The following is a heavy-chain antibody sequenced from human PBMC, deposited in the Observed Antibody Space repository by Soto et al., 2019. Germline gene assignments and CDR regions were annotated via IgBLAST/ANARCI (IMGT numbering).Heavy chain of an antibody. J-gene: IGHJ4*02. CDR2: INTGTGNT. V-gene: IGHV1-3*04. CDR3: ARDNSGLGDY. CDR1: GYIFTSYP. Sequence: QVQLVQSGAEVKKPGASVKVSCKASGYIFTSYPIHWVRQAPGQRPEWMGWINTGTGNTKYSQNFQGRVTTTRDTSATTAYMELSSLRSEDTAVYYCARDNSGLGDYWGQGTLVTVSS. D-gene: IGHD6-25*01.